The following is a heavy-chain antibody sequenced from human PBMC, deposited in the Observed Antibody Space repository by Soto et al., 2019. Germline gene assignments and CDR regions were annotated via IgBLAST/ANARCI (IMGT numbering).Heavy chain of an antibody. Sequence: QVQLQESGPGLVKPSETLSLTCTVSGASISSYYWSWIRQPPGKGLDWIGYIHYSGSINYNPSLKSRGIISIDAAKNQVSLNLSSVTAANTAVYYCARHSQNGPPLWFGELLSWGQGTLVTVSS. CDR1: GASISSYY. CDR2: IHYSGSI. V-gene: IGHV4-59*01. CDR3: ARHSQNGPPLWFGELLS. J-gene: IGHJ4*02. D-gene: IGHD3-10*01.